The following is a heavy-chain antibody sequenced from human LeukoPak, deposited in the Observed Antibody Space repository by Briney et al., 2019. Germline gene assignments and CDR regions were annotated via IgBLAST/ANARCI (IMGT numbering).Heavy chain of an antibody. Sequence: TGGSLRLSCAASGFTFSGSAMHWVRQASGKGLEWVGRIRSKANSYATAYAASVKGRFTISRDDSKNTAYLQMNSLKTEDTDVYYCTRQIAARGDFDYWGQGTLVTVSS. D-gene: IGHD6-6*01. CDR1: GFTFSGSA. CDR3: TRQIAARGDFDY. CDR2: IRSKANSYAT. V-gene: IGHV3-73*01. J-gene: IGHJ4*02.